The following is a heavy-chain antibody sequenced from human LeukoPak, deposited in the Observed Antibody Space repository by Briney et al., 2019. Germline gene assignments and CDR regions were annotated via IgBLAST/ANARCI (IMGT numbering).Heavy chain of an antibody. CDR2: MNPNSGNT. D-gene: IGHD1-26*01. CDR1: GYTFTSYD. Sequence: ASVKVSCKASGYTFTSYDINWVRQAPGQGLEWMGWMNPNSGNTGYAQKFQGRVTITRNTSISTAYMELSSLRSEDTAVYYCARGSGSRAHYNWFDPWGQGTLVTVSS. J-gene: IGHJ5*02. CDR3: ARGSGSRAHYNWFDP. V-gene: IGHV1-8*03.